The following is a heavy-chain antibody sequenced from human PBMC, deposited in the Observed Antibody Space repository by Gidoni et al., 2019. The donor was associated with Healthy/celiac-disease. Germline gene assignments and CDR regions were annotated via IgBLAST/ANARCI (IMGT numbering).Heavy chain of an antibody. J-gene: IGHJ4*02. CDR2: IIPSFGTA. V-gene: IGHV1-69*01. Sequence: QVQLVQSGAEVKKPGSSVKVSCKASECPFSRYAIRWVRQAPGQGLEWMGGIIPSFGTANYAKKVQGRVTITADESTSTAYMELSSLRSEDTAVYYCARDRLLGFRAKSSFDYWGQGTLVTVSS. D-gene: IGHD3-10*01. CDR3: ARDRLLGFRAKSSFDY. CDR1: ECPFSRYA.